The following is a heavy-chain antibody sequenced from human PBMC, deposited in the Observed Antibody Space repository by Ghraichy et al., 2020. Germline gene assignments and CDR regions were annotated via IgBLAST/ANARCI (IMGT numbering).Heavy chain of an antibody. CDR2: TYYRSKWYN. D-gene: IGHD2-15*01. CDR1: GDSVSSNSAA. Sequence: SQTLSLTCAISGDSVSSNSAAWNWIRQSPSRGLEWPGRTYYRSKWYNDYAVSVKSRITINPDTSKNQFSLQLNSVTPEDTAVYYCASSPTYCSGGSCYLSTWFDPWGQGTLVTVSS. J-gene: IGHJ5*02. CDR3: ASSPTYCSGGSCYLSTWFDP. V-gene: IGHV6-1*01.